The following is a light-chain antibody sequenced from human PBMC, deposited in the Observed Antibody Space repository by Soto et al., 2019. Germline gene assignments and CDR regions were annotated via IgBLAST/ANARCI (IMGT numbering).Light chain of an antibody. V-gene: IGKV1-12*01. CDR1: ERINTY. CDR2: AAS. CDR3: QQRSNWPENT. Sequence: DIPLTDYPASLPAYVRDHVTFTCRASERINTYLAWYQQQPGKAPKLLIYAASSLQSGVPSRFSGSGSGTDFTLTISSLEPEDFAVYYCQQRSNWPENTFGQGKRLEIK. J-gene: IGKJ5*01.